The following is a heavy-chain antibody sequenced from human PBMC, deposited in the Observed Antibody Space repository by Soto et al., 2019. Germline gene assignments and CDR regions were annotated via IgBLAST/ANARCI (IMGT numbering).Heavy chain of an antibody. CDR1: GLTFHAAG. CDR2: IIWNTGRV. V-gene: IGHV3-9*01. Sequence: GGSLRLSCAVSGLTFHAAGMHWVRQAPGKGLEWVSGIIWNTGRVGYADSVKGRFTISRDNAKNSLYLQMNSLRAEDTAVYYCARDLGYYASDGYFDYWGQGTLVTVSS. J-gene: IGHJ4*02. CDR3: ARDLGYYASDGYFDY. D-gene: IGHD3-22*01.